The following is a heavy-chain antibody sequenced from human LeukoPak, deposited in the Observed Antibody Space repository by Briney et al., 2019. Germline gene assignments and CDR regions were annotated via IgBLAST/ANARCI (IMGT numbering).Heavy chain of an antibody. CDR3: ARVFWEKDGFIGAFDI. CDR2: IYSGDST. J-gene: IGHJ3*02. D-gene: IGHD3-3*01. Sequence: GGSLRLSCAASGFTVSGNYMSWVRQAPGKGLEWVSIIYSGDSTYYADSVKGRFTTSRDNSKNTLYLQMNSLRAEDTAVYYCARVFWEKDGFIGAFDIWGQGTMVTVSS. CDR1: GFTVSGNY. V-gene: IGHV3-66*01.